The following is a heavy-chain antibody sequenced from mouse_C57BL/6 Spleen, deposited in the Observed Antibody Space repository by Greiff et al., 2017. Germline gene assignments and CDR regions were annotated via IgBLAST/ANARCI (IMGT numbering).Heavy chain of an antibody. D-gene: IGHD2-4*01. CDR2: ISGGGGNT. V-gene: IGHV5-9*01. CDR3: ARDYDYDGVFAY. J-gene: IGHJ3*01. CDR1: GFTFSSYT. Sequence: DVQLVESGGGLVKPGGSLKLSCAASGFTFSSYTMSWVRQTPEKRLEWVATISGGGGNTYYPDSVKGRFTISRDNAKNTLYLQMSSLRSEDTALYYCARDYDYDGVFAYWGQGTLVTVSA.